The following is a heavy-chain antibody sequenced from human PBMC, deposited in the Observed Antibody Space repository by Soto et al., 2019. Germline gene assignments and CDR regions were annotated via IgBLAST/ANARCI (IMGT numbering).Heavy chain of an antibody. D-gene: IGHD6-19*01. J-gene: IGHJ4*02. Sequence: SETLSLTCTVSSGSISSGGYYWSWIRQHPGKGLEWIGYIYYSGSTYYNPSLKSRVTISVDTSKNQFSLKLSSVTAADTAVYYCARGAAVAGLRFGYWGQGTLVTVSS. V-gene: IGHV4-31*03. CDR1: SGSISSGGYY. CDR2: IYYSGST. CDR3: ARGAAVAGLRFGY.